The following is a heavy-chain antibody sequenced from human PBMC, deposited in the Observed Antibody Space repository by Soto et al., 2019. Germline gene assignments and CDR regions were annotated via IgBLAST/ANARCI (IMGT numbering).Heavy chain of an antibody. CDR2: ISAYNGNT. V-gene: IGHV1-18*01. D-gene: IGHD1-26*01. CDR3: ARDLGAQMVDY. CDR1: GYTFTSYG. J-gene: IGHJ4*02. Sequence: QVQLVQSGAEVKKPGASVKVSCKASGYTFTSYGISWVRQAPGQGLEWMGWISAYNGNTKYAQKLQGRVSMPTDTSTSRAYMELRSMRSDATAVYRCARDLGAQMVDYWGQGTRVSVSS.